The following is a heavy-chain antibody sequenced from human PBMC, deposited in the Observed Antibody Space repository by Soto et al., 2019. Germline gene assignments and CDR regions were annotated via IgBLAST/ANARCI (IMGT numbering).Heavy chain of an antibody. V-gene: IGHV3-74*01. D-gene: IGHD2-15*01. CDR3: ARISRGTYCRGGNCYSDY. CDR1: GFTFSSYW. J-gene: IGHJ4*02. CDR2: INGDGIST. Sequence: EVQLVESGGDLVQPGGSLRLSCAASGFTFSSYWMHWVRQDPEKGLVWVSRINGDGISTSYADSVKGRFTISRDNAKDTLYLHMNRLGAEDTAVYYCARISRGTYCRGGNCYSDYWGQGTLVTVSS.